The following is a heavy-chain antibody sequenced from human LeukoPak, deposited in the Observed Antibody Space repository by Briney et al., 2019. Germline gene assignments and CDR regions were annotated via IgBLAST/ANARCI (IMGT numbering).Heavy chain of an antibody. CDR3: AKDKTSTWPYYLDY. CDR1: GFTFDDHG. J-gene: IGHJ4*02. Sequence: GGSLRLSCAASGFTFDDHGMNWVRQAPGKGLEWLTFIWYDGSNQYYADSVKGRFTISRDNSKNTLYLQMNSLRVEDTAVYYCAKDKTSTWPYYLDYWGQGTLVTVSS. D-gene: IGHD2-2*01. V-gene: IGHV3-30*02. CDR2: IWYDGSNQ.